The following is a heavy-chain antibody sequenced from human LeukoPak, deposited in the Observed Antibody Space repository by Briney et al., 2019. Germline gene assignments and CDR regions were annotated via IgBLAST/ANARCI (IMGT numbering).Heavy chain of an antibody. D-gene: IGHD3-22*01. J-gene: IGHJ4*02. Sequence: GALRLSCAASGFTFSSYAMSWVRQAPGKGLEWVSAISGSGGSTYYADSVKGRFTISRDNSKNTLYLQMNSLRAEDTAVYYCAKEPYSSGYYYAGYWGQGTLVTVSS. CDR3: AKEPYSSGYYYAGY. CDR1: GFTFSSYA. V-gene: IGHV3-23*01. CDR2: ISGSGGST.